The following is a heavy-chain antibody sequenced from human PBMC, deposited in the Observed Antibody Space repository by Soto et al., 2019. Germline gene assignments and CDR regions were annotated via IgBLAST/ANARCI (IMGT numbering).Heavy chain of an antibody. J-gene: IGHJ6*02. CDR2: ISYDGSNK. D-gene: IGHD1-26*01. CDR3: AKGEGKWNYYYYGMDV. Sequence: PGGSLRLSCAASGFTFSSYGMHWVRQAPGKGLEWVAVISYDGSNKYYADSVKGRFTISRDNSKNTLYLQMNSLRAEDTAVYYCAKGEGKWNYYYYGMDVWGQGTTVTVSS. CDR1: GFTFSSYG. V-gene: IGHV3-30*18.